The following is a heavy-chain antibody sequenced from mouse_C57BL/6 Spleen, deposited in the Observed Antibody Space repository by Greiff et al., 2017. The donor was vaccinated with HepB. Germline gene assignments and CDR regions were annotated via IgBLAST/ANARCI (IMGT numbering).Heavy chain of an antibody. CDR2: ISYSGST. J-gene: IGHJ3*01. CDR1: GYSITSGYD. V-gene: IGHV3-1*01. D-gene: IGHD2-3*01. CDR3: AREDDGYPSFAY. Sequence: VQLQQSGPGMVKPSQSLSLTCTVTGYSITSGYDWHWIRHFPGNKLEWMGYISYSGSTNYNPSLKSRISITHDTSKNHFFLKLNSVTTEDTATYYCAREDDGYPSFAYWGQGTLVTVSA.